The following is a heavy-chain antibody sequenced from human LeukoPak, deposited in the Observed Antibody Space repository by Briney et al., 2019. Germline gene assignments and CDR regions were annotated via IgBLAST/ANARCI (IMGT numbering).Heavy chain of an antibody. Sequence: SETLSLTCTVSGGSISSYYWSWIRQPAGQGLEWIGRIYTSGSTNYNPSLRSRVTMSVDTSKHQFSLKLSSVTAADTAVYYCASSRGTFNWFDPWGQGTLVTVSS. CDR1: GGSISSYY. CDR2: IYTSGST. CDR3: ASSRGTFNWFDP. V-gene: IGHV4-4*07. J-gene: IGHJ5*02. D-gene: IGHD3-16*01.